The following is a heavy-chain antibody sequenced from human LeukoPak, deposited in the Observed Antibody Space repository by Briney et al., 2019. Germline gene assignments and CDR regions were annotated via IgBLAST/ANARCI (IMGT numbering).Heavy chain of an antibody. CDR3: AKEISASGTIGNWFDP. CDR2: ISGGGGST. Sequence: GGSLRLSCAGSGFTFDHYAMHWVRQAPGQGLEWASLISGGGGSTYYADSVKGRFTISRDNSKNSLYLQMNSLRIEDTALYYCAKEISASGTIGNWFDPWGQGTLVTVFS. D-gene: IGHD3-10*01. J-gene: IGHJ5*02. CDR1: GFTFDHYA. V-gene: IGHV3-43*02.